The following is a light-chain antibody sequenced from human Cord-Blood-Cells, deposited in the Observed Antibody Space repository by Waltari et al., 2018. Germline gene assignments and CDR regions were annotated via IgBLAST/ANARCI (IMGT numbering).Light chain of an antibody. CDR3: QQSYSTPLT. Sequence: DIQMTQSPSSLSASVGDRVTITCRASQSISSYLNWYQQKPGKAPKLLIYASSSLQSGVPSRFCGSGAVTDFTLTSSCLQPEDCATYYCQQSYSTPLTFGGGTKVEIK. J-gene: IGKJ4*01. CDR2: ASS. CDR1: QSISSY. V-gene: IGKV1-39*01.